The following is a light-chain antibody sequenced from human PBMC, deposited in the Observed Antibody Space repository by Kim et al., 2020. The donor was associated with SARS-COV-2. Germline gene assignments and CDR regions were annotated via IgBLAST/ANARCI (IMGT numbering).Light chain of an antibody. V-gene: IGKV1-39*01. Sequence: VGDRVSMDWRASQEGGSYLTWLQQRPGKAPNLLIIDASTLQSGVPKRFSGSGSGTDLTLTIRSLRPEDVATYYCQQGFSTPRTFGEGTKVDIK. CDR2: DAS. CDR3: QQGFSTPRT. CDR1: QEGGSY. J-gene: IGKJ1*01.